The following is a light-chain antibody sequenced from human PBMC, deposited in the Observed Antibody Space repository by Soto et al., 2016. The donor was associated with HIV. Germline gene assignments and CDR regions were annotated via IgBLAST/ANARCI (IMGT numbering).Light chain of an antibody. CDR2: QDT. V-gene: IGLV3-1*01. J-gene: IGLJ2*01. CDR1: KLGDKF. Sequence: SYDLTQPPSVSVSPGQTATISCSGDKLGDKFVSWYQQRPGQSPLLVIFQDTKRPSGIPERFSGSISGNTATLTLSETQAMDEGDYYCQAWDISTVVFGGGTKLTVL. CDR3: QAWDISTVV.